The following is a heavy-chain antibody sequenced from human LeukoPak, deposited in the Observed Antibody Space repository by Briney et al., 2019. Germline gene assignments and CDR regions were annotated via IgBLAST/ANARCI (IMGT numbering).Heavy chain of an antibody. J-gene: IGHJ4*02. CDR1: GGSISSYY. CDR2: IYYSGST. CDR3: AREDSYGHYFDY. D-gene: IGHD5-18*01. V-gene: IGHV4-59*01. Sequence: PSETLSLTCTVSGGSISSYYWSWIRQPPGKGLEWIGYIYYSGSTNYNPSLKSRVTISVDTSKNQFSLKLSSVTAANTAVYYCAREDSYGHYFDYWGQGTLVTVSS.